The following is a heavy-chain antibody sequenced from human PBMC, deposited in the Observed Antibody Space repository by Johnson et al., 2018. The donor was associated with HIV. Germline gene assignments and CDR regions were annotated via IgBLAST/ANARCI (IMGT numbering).Heavy chain of an antibody. J-gene: IGHJ3*02. D-gene: IGHD6-25*01. CDR1: GFTFSSYD. Sequence: QVQLVESGGGVVQPGGSLRLSCAASGFTFSSYDMHWVRQAPGKGLEWVALISYDGSNKYHADSVKGRFTISRDNSKNTLYLQMNSLRPEDTAAYYCATIAAHGAAFDIWGQGTMVTVSS. CDR2: ISYDGSNK. CDR3: ATIAAHGAAFDI. V-gene: IGHV3-30*03.